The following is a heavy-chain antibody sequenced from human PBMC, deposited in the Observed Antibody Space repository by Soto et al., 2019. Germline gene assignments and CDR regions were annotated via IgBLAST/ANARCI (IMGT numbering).Heavy chain of an antibody. V-gene: IGHV3-23*01. J-gene: IGHJ5*02. CDR2: VSGSGDDT. CDR3: VRAQRTVTSVVVLESWFDP. Sequence: DVQLLESGGGVVQPGGSLRLSCVTSGFTFGDFTMGWVRQAPAKGLEWVSAVSGSGDDTYYAESVKGRFTVSRDNSNNPMVLQMSGLRAEDTALYFCVRAQRTVTSVVVLESWFDPWGHGTLVTVSS. D-gene: IGHD4-4*01. CDR1: GFTFGDFT.